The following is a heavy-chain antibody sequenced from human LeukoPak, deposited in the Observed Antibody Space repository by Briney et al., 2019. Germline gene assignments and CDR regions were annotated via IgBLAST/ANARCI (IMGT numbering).Heavy chain of an antibody. D-gene: IGHD3-22*01. CDR3: AREDSSGYYYGLDAFDI. Sequence: PSETLSLTCTVSGGSISSYYWSWIRQPAGKGLEWIGRIYTSGSTNYNPSLKSRVTMSVDTSKNQFSLKLSSVTAADTAVYYCAREDSSGYYYGLDAFDIWGQGTMVTVSS. J-gene: IGHJ3*02. V-gene: IGHV4-4*07. CDR1: GGSISSYY. CDR2: IYTSGST.